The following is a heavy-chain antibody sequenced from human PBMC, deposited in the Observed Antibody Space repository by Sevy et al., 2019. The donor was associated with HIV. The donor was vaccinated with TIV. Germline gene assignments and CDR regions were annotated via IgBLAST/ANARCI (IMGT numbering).Heavy chain of an antibody. CDR2: VYYSGST. CDR3: ARRGAGPAFDV. J-gene: IGHJ3*01. V-gene: IGHV4-39*02. D-gene: IGHD3-10*01. CDR1: GGSIISSTYY. Sequence: SETLSLNCTVSGGSIISSTYYWGWIRQPPGKGLEWIGSVYYSGSTYYNPSLRSRVTISVDMFKDHFSLKLSSVTAADTAVYYCARRGAGPAFDVWGQGTMVTVSS.